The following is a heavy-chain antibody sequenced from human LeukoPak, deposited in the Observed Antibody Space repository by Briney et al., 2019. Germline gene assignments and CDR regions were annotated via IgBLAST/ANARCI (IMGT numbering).Heavy chain of an antibody. J-gene: IGHJ4*02. CDR2: ISSSGYTI. CDR1: GFTFSSYS. D-gene: IGHD3-10*01. V-gene: IGHV3-48*04. Sequence: GGSLRLSCAASGFTFSSYSMNWVRQAPGKGLEWVSYISSSGYTIFYADSVKGRFTISRDNAKDSLYLQMNSLRAEDTAVYYCARNYYGSGTWNYFDYWGQGTLVTVSS. CDR3: ARNYYGSGTWNYFDY.